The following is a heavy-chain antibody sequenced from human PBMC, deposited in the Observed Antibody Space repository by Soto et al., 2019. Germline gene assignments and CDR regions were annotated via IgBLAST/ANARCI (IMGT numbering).Heavy chain of an antibody. D-gene: IGHD1-26*01. CDR3: AKGVVVATTVVQL. CDR1: GFTFSSYG. V-gene: IGHV3-30*18. CDR2: ISYDGSDK. J-gene: IGHJ1*01. Sequence: QVQLVESGGGVVQPGRSLRLSCAASGFTFSSYGMHWVRQAPGKGLEWVAVISYDGSDKYYADSVKGRFTISRDNSNNTLYLQMDSLRAEDTAVYYCAKGVVVATTVVQLWGQGTLVTVSS.